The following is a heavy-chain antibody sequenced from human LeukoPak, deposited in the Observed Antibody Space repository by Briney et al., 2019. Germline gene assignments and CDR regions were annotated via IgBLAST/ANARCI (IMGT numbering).Heavy chain of an antibody. CDR3: ARVVSGWSLYYYYGMDV. J-gene: IGHJ6*02. Sequence: GASVKVSCKASGYTFTSYDINWVRQATGQGLEWMGWMNPNSGNTGYAQKFQGRVTMTRNTSISTAYMELSSLRSEDTAVYYCARVVSGWSLYYYYGMDVWGQGTTVTVSS. D-gene: IGHD6-19*01. V-gene: IGHV1-8*01. CDR2: MNPNSGNT. CDR1: GYTFTSYD.